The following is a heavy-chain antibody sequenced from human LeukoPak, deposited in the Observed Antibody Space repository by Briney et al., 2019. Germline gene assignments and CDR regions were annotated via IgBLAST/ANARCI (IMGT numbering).Heavy chain of an antibody. D-gene: IGHD3-10*01. CDR2: ISSSCSTI. Sequence: GGSLRLSCAASGFTFSSYEMNWVRQAPGKGLEWVSYISSSCSTIYYADSVKGRFTISRDNAKNSLYLQMNSLRAEDTAVYYCARDGYYGSGSYDYWGQGILVTVSS. CDR3: ARDGYYGSGSYDY. V-gene: IGHV3-48*03. J-gene: IGHJ4*02. CDR1: GFTFSSYE.